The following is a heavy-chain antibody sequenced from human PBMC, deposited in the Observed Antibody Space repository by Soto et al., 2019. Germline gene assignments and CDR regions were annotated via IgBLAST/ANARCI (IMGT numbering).Heavy chain of an antibody. Sequence: QVQLVQSGAEVKKPGASVKVSCKASGYTFTIYDINWVRQATGQGLEWMGWMNPNSGNTGYAQKFQGRVTMTRNTSISTAYMELSSLRSEDTAVYYCARGPEGYYGSGSYYFDYWGQGTLVTVSS. CDR2: MNPNSGNT. J-gene: IGHJ4*02. CDR1: GYTFTIYD. CDR3: ARGPEGYYGSGSYYFDY. V-gene: IGHV1-8*01. D-gene: IGHD3-10*01.